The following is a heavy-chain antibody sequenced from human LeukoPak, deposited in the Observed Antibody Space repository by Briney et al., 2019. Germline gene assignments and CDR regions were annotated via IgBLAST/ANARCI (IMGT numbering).Heavy chain of an antibody. J-gene: IGHJ4*02. CDR2: ISWNSGSI. V-gene: IGHV3-9*01. D-gene: IGHD6-6*01. Sequence: GRSLRLSCAASGFTFYDYAMQWVRHAPGKGVEWGSGISWNSGSIGYADSVTGRFTISRDNAKNSLYLQMNSLRAEDTALYYCAKDITGVLVFSLDYCGQGTLVTVSS. CDR3: AKDITGVLVFSLDY. CDR1: GFTFYDYA.